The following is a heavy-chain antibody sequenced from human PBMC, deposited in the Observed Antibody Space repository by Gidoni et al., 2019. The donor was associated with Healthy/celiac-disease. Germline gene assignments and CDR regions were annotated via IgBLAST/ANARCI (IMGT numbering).Heavy chain of an antibody. CDR3: AKDSSSWPLGY. CDR1: GFTFSSYA. J-gene: IGHJ4*02. D-gene: IGHD6-13*01. CDR2: ISGSGGST. V-gene: IGHV3-23*01. Sequence: EVQLLESGGGLVQPGGSLRLSCAAAGFTFSSYAMSWVRQAPGKGLEWVSAISGSGGSTYYADSVKGRFTISRDNSKTTLYLQMNSLRAEDTAVYYCAKDSSSWPLGYWGQGTLVTVSS.